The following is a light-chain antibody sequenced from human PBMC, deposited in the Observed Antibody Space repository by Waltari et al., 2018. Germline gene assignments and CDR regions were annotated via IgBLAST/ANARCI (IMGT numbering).Light chain of an antibody. CDR2: WAS. Sequence: DIVMTQSPDSLAVSLGETPTINCKSSQSVLYTSNTKNYLGGYQQKPGRPPKLLFYWASTRESGVPDRFSAGGSGTDFTLTISSLQAEDVAIYYCQQYYKSRTFGQGTKLEIK. J-gene: IGKJ2*01. CDR3: QQYYKSRT. V-gene: IGKV4-1*01. CDR1: QSVLYTSNTKNY.